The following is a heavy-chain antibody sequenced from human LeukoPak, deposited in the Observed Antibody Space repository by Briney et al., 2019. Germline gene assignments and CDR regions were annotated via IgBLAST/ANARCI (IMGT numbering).Heavy chain of an antibody. CDR2: IYYSGST. J-gene: IGHJ4*02. CDR1: GGSISSYY. CDR3: ARGPDYGGNSSHY. V-gene: IGHV4-59*01. D-gene: IGHD4-17*01. Sequence: PSETLSLTCTVSGGSISSYYWSWIRQPPGKGLEWIGYIYYSGSTNYNPSLKSRVTISVDTSKNQFSLKLSSVTAADTAVYYCARGPDYGGNSSHYWGQGTLVTVSS.